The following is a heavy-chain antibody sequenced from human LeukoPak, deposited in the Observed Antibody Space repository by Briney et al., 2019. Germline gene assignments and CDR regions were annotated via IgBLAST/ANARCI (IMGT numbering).Heavy chain of an antibody. Sequence: GGSLRLSCAASGLTVSSNYMSWVRQAPGKRLEWVSVIYSSGNTYYADSVKDRFTISRDNSKNTMYLQMNSLRTEDTAVYYCARRRSSSWGIDYWGQGTLVTVSS. CDR1: GLTVSSNY. CDR3: ARRRSSSWGIDY. D-gene: IGHD6-13*01. J-gene: IGHJ4*02. CDR2: IYSSGNT. V-gene: IGHV3-66*02.